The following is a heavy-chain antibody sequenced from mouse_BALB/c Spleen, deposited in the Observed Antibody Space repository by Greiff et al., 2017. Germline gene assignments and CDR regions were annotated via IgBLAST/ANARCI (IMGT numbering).Heavy chain of an antibody. D-gene: IGHD1-1*01. V-gene: IGHV1-18*01. CDR1: GYTFTDYN. J-gene: IGHJ2*01. CDR2: INPNNGGT. CDR3: ARGNTTVVGRGYYFDY. Sequence: VQLQQSGPELVKPGASVKIPCKASGYTFTDYNMDWVKQSHGKSLEWIGDINPNNGGTIYNQKFKGKATLTVDKSSSTAYMELRSLTSEDTAVYYCARGNTTVVGRGYYFDYWGQGTTLTVSS.